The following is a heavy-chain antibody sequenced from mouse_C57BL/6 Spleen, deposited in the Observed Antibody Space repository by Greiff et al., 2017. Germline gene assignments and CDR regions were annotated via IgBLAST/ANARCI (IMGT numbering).Heavy chain of an antibody. V-gene: IGHV2-6*01. CDR1: GFSLTSYG. CDR3: ARLDSSGYDAMDY. J-gene: IGHJ4*01. D-gene: IGHD3-2*02. Sequence: VQRVESGPGLVAPSQSLSITCTVSGFSLTSYGVDWVRQSPGKGLEWLGVIWGVGSTNYNSALKSRLSISKDNSKSQVFLKMNSLHTDDTAMYYCARLDSSGYDAMDYWGQGTSVTVSS. CDR2: IWGVGST.